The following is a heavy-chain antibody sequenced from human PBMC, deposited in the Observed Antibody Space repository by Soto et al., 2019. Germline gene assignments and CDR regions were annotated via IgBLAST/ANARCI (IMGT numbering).Heavy chain of an antibody. CDR2: INPSGGST. J-gene: IGHJ3*02. D-gene: IGHD6-19*01. CDR3: ARLDPIAVAGVTFDI. Sequence: ASVKVSCKASGYTFTSYYMHWVRQAPGQGLEWMGIINPSGGSTSYAQKFQGRVTMTRDTSTSTVYMELSSLRSEDTAVYYCARLDPIAVAGVTFDIWGQGTMVTVSS. V-gene: IGHV1-46*03. CDR1: GYTFTSYY.